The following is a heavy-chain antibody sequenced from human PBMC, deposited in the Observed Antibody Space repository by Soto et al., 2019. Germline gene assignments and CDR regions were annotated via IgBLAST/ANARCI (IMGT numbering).Heavy chain of an antibody. V-gene: IGHV4-59*01. J-gene: IGHJ4*02. CDR1: GASIRSYY. CDR2: VYHTGRT. CDR3: ARDFAYFDS. Sequence: SETLSLTCTVSGASIRSYYWSWIRQPPGKGLEWIGYVYHTGRTSYNPSLKSRVSISMDTSKNKFSLNLDSVTAADTAVYFCARDFAYFDSWGQGTLVTVSS. D-gene: IGHD3-3*01.